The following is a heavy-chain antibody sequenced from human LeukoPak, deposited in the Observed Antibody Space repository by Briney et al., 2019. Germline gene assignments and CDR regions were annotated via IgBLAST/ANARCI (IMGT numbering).Heavy chain of an antibody. J-gene: IGHJ5*02. CDR3: AHVASYVFS. CDR1: GFTFRSYG. V-gene: IGHV3-30*03. Sequence: PGGSLRLSCVASGFTFRSYGMHWVRQAPGKGLEWVAVISYDGNNKYYADSVKGRFTISRDNSKNTVYLQMDSLKYEDTAVYYCAHVASYVFSWGQGTLVTVSS. D-gene: IGHD3-3*01. CDR2: ISYDGNNK.